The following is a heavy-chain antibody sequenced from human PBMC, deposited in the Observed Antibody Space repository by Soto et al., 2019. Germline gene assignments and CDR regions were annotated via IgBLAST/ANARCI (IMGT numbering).Heavy chain of an antibody. Sequence: SLRLSCAASGFTFSSYGMHWVRQAPGKGLEWVAVISYDGSNKYYADSVKGRFTISRDNSKNTLYLQMNSLRAEDTAVYYCAKSADCTNGVCPFDYWGQGTLVTVSS. V-gene: IGHV3-30*18. CDR2: ISYDGSNK. CDR3: AKSADCTNGVCPFDY. D-gene: IGHD2-8*01. J-gene: IGHJ4*02. CDR1: GFTFSSYG.